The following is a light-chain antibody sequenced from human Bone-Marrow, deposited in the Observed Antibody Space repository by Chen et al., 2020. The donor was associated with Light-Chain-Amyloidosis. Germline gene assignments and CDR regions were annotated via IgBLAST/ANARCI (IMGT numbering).Light chain of an antibody. CDR1: QSVSSYY. CDR2: GAS. Sequence: EMGLTQSPGTLSLSPGEKASLSCRASQSVSSYYIAWYQQRRGQAPRLLIYGASKRADGIPDRFSGSGSGTDFTLTISRLEADDFAVYFCQQFLGSPWTFGQGTKVEVK. V-gene: IGKV3-20*01. J-gene: IGKJ1*01. CDR3: QQFLGSPWT.